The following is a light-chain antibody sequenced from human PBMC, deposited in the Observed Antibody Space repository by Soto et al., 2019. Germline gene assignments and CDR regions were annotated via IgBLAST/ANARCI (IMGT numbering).Light chain of an antibody. V-gene: IGKV3-20*01. CDR1: QSVSSNS. Sequence: EVLFTHTPDTLSRHPGYIATLYCSASQSVSSNSFVWYQQKPGPAPRLLIYGTSSRATGVPDRFSGTGSGTDFTLTVSRLEPEDFAVYYCQQYGSSPGTFGQGSKV. CDR3: QQYGSSPGT. CDR2: GTS. J-gene: IGKJ1*01.